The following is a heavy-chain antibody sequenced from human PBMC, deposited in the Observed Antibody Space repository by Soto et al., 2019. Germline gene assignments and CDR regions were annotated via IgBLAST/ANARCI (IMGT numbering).Heavy chain of an antibody. CDR1: GYTFTSYG. Sequence: ASVKVSCKASGYTFTSYGISWVRQAPGQGLEWMGWISAYNGNTNYAQKLQGRVTMTTDTSTSTAYMELRSLRSDDTAVYYCARILLWFGELSAPYAFDIWGQGTMVTFSS. CDR2: ISAYNGNT. J-gene: IGHJ3*02. CDR3: ARILLWFGELSAPYAFDI. D-gene: IGHD3-10*01. V-gene: IGHV1-18*01.